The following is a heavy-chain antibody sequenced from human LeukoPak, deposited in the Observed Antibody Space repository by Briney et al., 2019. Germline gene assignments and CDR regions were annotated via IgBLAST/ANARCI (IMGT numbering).Heavy chain of an antibody. J-gene: IGHJ4*02. CDR2: INPSGCKT. D-gene: IGHD1-26*01. CDR1: VYTFTRYY. Sequence: SVNVSCKASVYTFTRYYRHWVRQAPGQGLEWLGVINPSGCKTSYAQKLQGRVTMNRDTSTSTVYMELSSLRSEDTAVYYCAREGSGSYFNPSRDFDYWGQGTLVTVSS. V-gene: IGHV1-46*01. CDR3: AREGSGSYFNPSRDFDY.